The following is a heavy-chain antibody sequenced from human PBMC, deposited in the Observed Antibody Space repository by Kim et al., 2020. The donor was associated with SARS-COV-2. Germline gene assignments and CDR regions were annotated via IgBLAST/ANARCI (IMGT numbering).Heavy chain of an antibody. J-gene: IGHJ6*02. CDR1: GYTFTSYG. CDR3: ARDPGGVVVPAASYYGMDV. Sequence: ASVKVSCKASGYTFTSYGISWVRQAPGQGLEWMGWISAYNGNTNYAQKLQGRVTMTTDTSTSTAYMELRSLRSDDTAVYYCARDPGGVVVPAASYYGMDVWGPGTTVTVSS. D-gene: IGHD2-2*01. CDR2: ISAYNGNT. V-gene: IGHV1-18*01.